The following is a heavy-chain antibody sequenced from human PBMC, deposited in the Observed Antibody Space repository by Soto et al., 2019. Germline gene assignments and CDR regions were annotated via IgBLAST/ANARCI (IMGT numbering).Heavy chain of an antibody. V-gene: IGHV1-69*02. CDR3: ARVYSKGAFDI. J-gene: IGHJ3*02. CDR2: IIPILGIA. Sequence: SVKVSCKASGGTFSSYTISWVRQAPGQGLEWMGRIIPILGIANYAQKFQGRVTIAADKSTSTAYMELSSLRSEDTAVYYCARVYSKGAFDIWGQGTMVTVSS. CDR1: GGTFSSYT. D-gene: IGHD4-4*01.